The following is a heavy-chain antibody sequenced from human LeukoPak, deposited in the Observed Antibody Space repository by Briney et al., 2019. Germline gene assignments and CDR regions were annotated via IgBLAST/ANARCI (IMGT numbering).Heavy chain of an antibody. Sequence: PGGSLRLSCAASGFTFSSYAMHWVRQAPGKGLEWVAVISYDGSNKYYADSVKGRFTISRDNSKNTLYLQMNSLRAEDTAVYYCAKVVVVITSHDAFDIWGQGTMVTVSS. CDR2: ISYDGSNK. D-gene: IGHD3-22*01. J-gene: IGHJ3*02. CDR3: AKVVVVITSHDAFDI. V-gene: IGHV3-30*04. CDR1: GFTFSSYA.